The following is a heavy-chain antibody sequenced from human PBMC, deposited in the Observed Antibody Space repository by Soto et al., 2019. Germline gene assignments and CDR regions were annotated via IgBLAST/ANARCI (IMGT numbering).Heavy chain of an antibody. CDR3: ARRQISPPTRGTASARGGMDV. J-gene: IGHJ6*02. CDR1: GFTFNNYG. D-gene: IGHD6-13*01. V-gene: IGHV3-33*01. Sequence: QVQLVESGGGVVQPGRSLRLSCAASGFTFNNYGMHWVRQAPGKGLEWVAVIXNDGNGYYYANSVKGRFTISRDNSKNTLYLQMSSLRVEDTAVYYCARRQISPPTRGTASARGGMDVWGQGTTVTVSS. CDR2: IXNDGNGY.